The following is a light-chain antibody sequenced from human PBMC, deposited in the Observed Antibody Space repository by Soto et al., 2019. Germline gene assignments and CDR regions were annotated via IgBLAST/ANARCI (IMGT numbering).Light chain of an antibody. Sequence: EIVLTQSPGTLSLSPGERATLSCRASQSVSSSYLAWYQRKPGQAPRLLIYGASSRATGIPDRFSGSGSGTDFTLTISRLEPGDFAVYYCQQYGSSPLTFGGGTKVEIK. CDR2: GAS. CDR3: QQYGSSPLT. J-gene: IGKJ4*01. CDR1: QSVSSSY. V-gene: IGKV3-20*01.